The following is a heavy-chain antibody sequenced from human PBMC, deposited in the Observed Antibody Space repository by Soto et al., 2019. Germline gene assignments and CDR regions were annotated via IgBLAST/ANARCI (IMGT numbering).Heavy chain of an antibody. CDR3: ARTYGSSGPPNDY. V-gene: IGHV3-7*05. CDR1: GFTFSGYW. D-gene: IGHD3-22*01. CDR2: INQDGSEK. Sequence: PGGSLRLSCAASGFTFSGYWMSWVRQAPGKGLEWVANINQDGSEKYFVDSVKGRFTISRDNAKNSLYLRMNSLRAEDTAVYYCARTYGSSGPPNDYWGQGTLVTVSS. J-gene: IGHJ4*02.